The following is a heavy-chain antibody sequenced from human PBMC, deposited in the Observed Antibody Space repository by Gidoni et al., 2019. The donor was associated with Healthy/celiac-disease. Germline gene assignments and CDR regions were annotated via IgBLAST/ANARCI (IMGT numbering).Heavy chain of an antibody. CDR2: IYTSGST. Sequence: QVQLQESGPGLVKPSQPLSLTCTVSGGSISSCSYYWRWIRQPAGKGLEWLGRIYTSGSTNYNPSLKSRVTMSVDTSKNQFSLKLGSVTAADTAVYYCARERVVVPAAIRFDYWGQGTLVTVSS. D-gene: IGHD2-2*02. V-gene: IGHV4-61*02. CDR1: GGSISSCSYY. J-gene: IGHJ4*02. CDR3: ARERVVVPAAIRFDY.